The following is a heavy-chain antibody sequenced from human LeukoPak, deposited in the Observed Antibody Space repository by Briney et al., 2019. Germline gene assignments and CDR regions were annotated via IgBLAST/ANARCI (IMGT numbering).Heavy chain of an antibody. J-gene: IGHJ4*02. CDR1: GYSFTDYY. D-gene: IGHD3-10*01. CDR2: INPKRGGT. V-gene: IGHV1-2*06. CDR3: ALPWFRELWNKEH. Sequence: GASVKVSCKASGYSFTDYYMHWVRQAPGQGLEWMGRINPKRGGTNYAQKFQGRVTLTRDTSISTAHMELSRLTSDDTAVYYCALPWFRELWNKEHWGQGTLVTVSS.